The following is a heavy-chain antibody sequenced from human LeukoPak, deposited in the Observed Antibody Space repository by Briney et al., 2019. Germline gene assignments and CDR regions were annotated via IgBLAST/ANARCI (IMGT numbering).Heavy chain of an antibody. V-gene: IGHV4-38-2*02. CDR1: GYSISSVYY. CDR2: IYHSGST. Sequence: PSETLSLTCTVSGYSISSVYYWGWIRQPPGKGLEWIGSIYHSGSTYYNPSLKSRVTISVDTSKNQFSLKLSSVTAADTAVYYCARGSYGVYFDYWGQGTLVTVSS. J-gene: IGHJ4*02. CDR3: ARGSYGVYFDY. D-gene: IGHD1-26*01.